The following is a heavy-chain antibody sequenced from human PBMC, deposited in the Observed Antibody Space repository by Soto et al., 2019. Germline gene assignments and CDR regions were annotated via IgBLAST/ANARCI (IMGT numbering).Heavy chain of an antibody. CDR2: IYYSGST. CDR1: GGAISTSSYN. CDR3: ARRPGFGHAFDI. V-gene: IGHV4-39*07. Sequence: SETLFLTCSMSGGAISTSSYNWRLIRQPPGKGLECIGSIYYSGSTYYNPSLKSRVTISVDTSKNQFSLKLSSVTAADTAVYYCARRPGFGHAFDIWGQGTMVT. J-gene: IGHJ3*02. D-gene: IGHD3-10*01.